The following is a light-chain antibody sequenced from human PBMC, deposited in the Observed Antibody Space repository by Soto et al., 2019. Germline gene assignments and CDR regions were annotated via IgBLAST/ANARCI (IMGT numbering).Light chain of an antibody. CDR1: GRDIGAYDY. Sequence: QSALTQPASVSGSPGQSITISCTGSGRDIGAYDYVSWYQQHPGKAPKLIIYGFKNRPSGVSNRFSASKSAFTASLTISGLQTEDEADYYCSSDTTSYFYVFGPGTKVTVL. V-gene: IGLV2-14*01. CDR3: SSDTTSYFYV. CDR2: GFK. J-gene: IGLJ1*01.